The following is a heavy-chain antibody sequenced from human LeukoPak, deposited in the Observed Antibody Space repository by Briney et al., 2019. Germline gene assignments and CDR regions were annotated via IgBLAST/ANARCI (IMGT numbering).Heavy chain of an antibody. J-gene: IGHJ6*03. CDR1: GGSISSYY. D-gene: IGHD2-15*01. CDR3: ARSFFSGDYMDV. CDR2: IYYSGST. Sequence: PSETLSLTCTVSGGSISSYYWSWIRQPPGRGLEWIGYIYYSGSTNYNPSLKSRVTISVDTPKNQVSLKVSSVTAAETAVYYCARSFFSGDYMDVWGKGTTVTV. V-gene: IGHV4-59*01.